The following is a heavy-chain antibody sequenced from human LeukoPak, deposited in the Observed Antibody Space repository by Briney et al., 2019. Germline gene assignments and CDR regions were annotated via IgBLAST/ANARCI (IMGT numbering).Heavy chain of an antibody. Sequence: PGGSLRLSCAASRFTFSSYWINWVRQAPGKGLEWVAGIKPDGSESFYVDSVLGRFTISRDNAKNSLYLQMNSLRAEDTALYYCIVALEGDWGQGTLVTVSS. D-gene: IGHD1-1*01. CDR1: RFTFSSYW. CDR2: IKPDGSES. V-gene: IGHV3-7*01. CDR3: IVALEGD. J-gene: IGHJ4*02.